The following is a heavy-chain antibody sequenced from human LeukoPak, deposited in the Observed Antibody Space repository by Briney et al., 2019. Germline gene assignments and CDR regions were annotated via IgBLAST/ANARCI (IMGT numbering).Heavy chain of an antibody. V-gene: IGHV1-69*06. J-gene: IGHJ4*02. D-gene: IGHD6-19*01. CDR2: IIPVFDRP. Sequence: SVMVSCKTTGGRFKSYGFSWVRQAPGQGLEWMGGIIPVFDRPTYAQKFEGRVTITADKSTNTTYMEISSLTSDDTAVYYCARDKSGSSGWYSYFDYWGQGTLVTVSS. CDR3: ARDKSGSSGWYSYFDY. CDR1: GGRFKSYG.